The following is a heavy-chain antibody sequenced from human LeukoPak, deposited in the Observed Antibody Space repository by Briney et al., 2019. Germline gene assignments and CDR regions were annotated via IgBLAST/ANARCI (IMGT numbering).Heavy chain of an antibody. CDR3: ARASAVAGNHRPFDY. Sequence: GASVKVSCKASGYTFTGYYMHWVRQAPGQGLEWMGWINPNSGGTNYAQKFQGRVTMTRDTSISTVFMDLGRLTSDDAAAYYCARASAVAGNHRPFDYWGQGTLVTVSS. D-gene: IGHD6-19*01. CDR2: INPNSGGT. CDR1: GYTFTGYY. J-gene: IGHJ4*02. V-gene: IGHV1-2*02.